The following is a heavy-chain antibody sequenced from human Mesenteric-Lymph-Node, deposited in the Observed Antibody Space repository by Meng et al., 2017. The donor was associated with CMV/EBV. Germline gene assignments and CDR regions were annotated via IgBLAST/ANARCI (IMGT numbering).Heavy chain of an antibody. J-gene: IGHJ6*02. V-gene: IGHV1-69*04. CDR2: IIPILDIA. D-gene: IGHD6-6*01. CDR1: GGSVSRYT. Sequence: SVKVSCKASGGSVSRYTLNWVRQAPGQGLEWMGRIIPILDIANSAQKFQGRVTITADKSTSVAYMELSSLTSEDTAVYYCARDKIAARRGYYYGMDVWGQGTTVTVSS. CDR3: ARDKIAARRGYYYGMDV.